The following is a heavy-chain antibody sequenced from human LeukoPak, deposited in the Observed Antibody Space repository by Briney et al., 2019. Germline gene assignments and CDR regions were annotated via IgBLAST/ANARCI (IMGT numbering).Heavy chain of an antibody. CDR3: ARVRGSYSADY. CDR2: ISSSSSTI. CDR1: GITFSGYS. D-gene: IGHD1-26*01. J-gene: IGHJ4*02. V-gene: IGHV3-48*04. Sequence: PGGSLRLSCAASGITFSGYSMNWVRQAPGKGLEWVSYISSSSSTIYYADSVKGRFTISKDNAKNSLYLQMNSLRAEDTAVYYCARVRGSYSADYWGQGTLVTVSS.